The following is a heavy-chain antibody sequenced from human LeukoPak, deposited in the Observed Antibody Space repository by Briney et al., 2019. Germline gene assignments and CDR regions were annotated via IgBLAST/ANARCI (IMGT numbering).Heavy chain of an antibody. Sequence: PSETLSLTCTVSGGSISTYTWNWIRQPPGKGLEWIGNFYYSGSTNYNPSLKSRVTISVDTSKNQFSLKLRTATAADTAVYYCARIEAVTRGYNHAYYFDYWGQGTLVTVSS. CDR1: GGSISTYT. CDR2: FYYSGST. CDR3: ARIEAVTRGYNHAYYFDY. V-gene: IGHV4-59*08. D-gene: IGHD5-18*01. J-gene: IGHJ4*02.